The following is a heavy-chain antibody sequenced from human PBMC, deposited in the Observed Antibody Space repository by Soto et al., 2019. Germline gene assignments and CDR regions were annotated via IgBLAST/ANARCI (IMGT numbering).Heavy chain of an antibody. J-gene: IGHJ6*02. D-gene: IGHD3-10*01. CDR3: ASPEVGRDYYYGLAV. V-gene: IGHV5-10-1*01. CDR1: GNSFPNYW. Sequence: GESLKISLQGFGNSFPNYWNRWVRPISRKGLGWVGRIDPSDSDTNYSPFFQDHVTISADKSIPTAYLQWRSLKPSDTAIYYCASPEVGRDYYYGLAVWGQGTTVTVSS. CDR2: IDPSDSDT.